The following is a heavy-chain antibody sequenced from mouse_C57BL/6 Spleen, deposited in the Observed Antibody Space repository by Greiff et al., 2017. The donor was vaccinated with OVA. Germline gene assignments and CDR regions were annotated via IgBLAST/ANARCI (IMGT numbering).Heavy chain of an antibody. J-gene: IGHJ2*01. CDR1: GYTFTSYW. D-gene: IGHD2-5*01. CDR3: ARYYSNPSLYYFDY. CDR2: IYPGSGST. Sequence: QVQLQQPGAELVKPGASVKMSCKASGYTFTSYWITWVKQRPGQGLEWIGDIYPGSGSTNYNEKFKSKATLTVDTSSSTAYMQLSSLTSEDSAVYYCARYYSNPSLYYFDYWGQGTTLTVSS. V-gene: IGHV1-55*01.